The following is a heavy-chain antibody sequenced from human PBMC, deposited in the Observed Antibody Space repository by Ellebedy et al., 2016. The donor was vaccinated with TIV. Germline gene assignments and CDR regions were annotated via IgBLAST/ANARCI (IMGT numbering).Heavy chain of an antibody. J-gene: IGHJ6*02. Sequence: SETLSLXXTVSGGSISSSTYQWGWIRRPPGKGLEWIGSIYDSGNIYYNPSLKSRVTISVDTSENQVSLKLGSVTAADTAVYYCARFAGYCSGGACRFLYYYYGMDVWGQGTTVTVSS. D-gene: IGHD2-15*01. CDR1: GGSISSSTYQ. CDR3: ARFAGYCSGGACRFLYYYYGMDV. V-gene: IGHV4-39*07. CDR2: IYDSGNI.